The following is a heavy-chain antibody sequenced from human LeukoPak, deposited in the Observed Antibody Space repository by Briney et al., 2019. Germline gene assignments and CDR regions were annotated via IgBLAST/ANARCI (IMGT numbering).Heavy chain of an antibody. V-gene: IGHV4-38-2*02. CDR1: GYSIRNGYY. CDR2: IYHSGST. Sequence: PSETLSLTCTVSGYSIRNGYYWGWIRQPPGKGLEWIGSIYHSGSTYYNPSLKSRVIISVDTSKNQFSLKLTSVTAADTAVYYCARDRVRDYDYWGQGTLVTVSS. J-gene: IGHJ4*02. D-gene: IGHD3-16*01. CDR3: ARDRVRDYDY.